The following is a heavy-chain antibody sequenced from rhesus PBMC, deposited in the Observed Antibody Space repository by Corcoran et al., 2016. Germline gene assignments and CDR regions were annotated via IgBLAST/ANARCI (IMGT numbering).Heavy chain of an antibody. D-gene: IGHD6-13*01. CDR3: AREGHTSWSSEDFDC. J-gene: IGHJ4*01. CDR2: INGNDGTT. CDR1: GSSFPRFC. V-gene: IGHV4-80*01. Sequence: QVQLQESGPGLVKPSETLSLPCAVSGSSFPRFCWCWIRPPPGQGLGWLGEINGNDGTTNYNPSLKSRVTMSKDASKNQFSLKLTSMTAADTAVYYCAREGHTSWSSEDFDCWGQGVLVTVSS.